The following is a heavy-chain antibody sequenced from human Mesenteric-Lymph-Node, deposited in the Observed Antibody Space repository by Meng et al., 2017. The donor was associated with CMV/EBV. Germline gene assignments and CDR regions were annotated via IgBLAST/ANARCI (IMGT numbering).Heavy chain of an antibody. Sequence: GESLKISCAASGFTFSTYWMHWVRQAPGKGLVWVSRINGDGTNTAYADSVKGRFTISRDNAKNTLYLQMNSLRAEDTAVYYCARGRYYALDVWGQGTTVTVYS. CDR3: ARGRYYALDV. CDR2: INGDGTNT. J-gene: IGHJ6*02. CDR1: GFTFSTYW. V-gene: IGHV3-74*01.